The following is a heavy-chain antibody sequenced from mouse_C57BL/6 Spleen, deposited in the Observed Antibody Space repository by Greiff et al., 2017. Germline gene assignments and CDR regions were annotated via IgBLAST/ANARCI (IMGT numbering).Heavy chain of an antibody. D-gene: IGHD1-1*01. Sequence: QVQLQQSGPGLVQPSQSLSITCTVSGFSLTSYGVHWVRQSPGKGLEWLGGIWSGGSTDYNAAFISRLSISKDNSKSQVFFKMNSLQADDTAIYYCARGGSSYLYYFDYWGQGTTLTVSS. V-gene: IGHV2-2*01. J-gene: IGHJ2*01. CDR1: GFSLTSYG. CDR3: ARGGSSYLYYFDY. CDR2: IWSGGST.